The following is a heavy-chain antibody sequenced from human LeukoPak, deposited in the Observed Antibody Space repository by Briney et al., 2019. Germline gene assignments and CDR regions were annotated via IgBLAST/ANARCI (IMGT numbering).Heavy chain of an antibody. D-gene: IGHD2-2*01. V-gene: IGHV4-31*03. CDR3: ARVRACSSTSCYAVPPFQGFDP. CDR2: IYYSGST. J-gene: IGHJ5*02. Sequence: PSQTLSLTCTVAGGSISSGGYYWSWIRQHPGKGLEWIGYIYYSGSTYYNPSLKGRVTISVDTSKNQFSLKLSSVTAADTAVYYCARVRACSSTSCYAVPPFQGFDPWGQGTLVTVSS. CDR1: GGSISSGGYY.